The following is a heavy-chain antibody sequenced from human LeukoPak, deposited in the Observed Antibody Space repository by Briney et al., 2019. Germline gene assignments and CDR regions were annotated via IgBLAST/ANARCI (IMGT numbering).Heavy chain of an antibody. CDR1: GFTFSSYA. Sequence: GGSLRLSCAGSGFTFSSYAMSWARQAPGKGLEWVSATDGSGGSAYYADSARGRFTISRDNSKNTLYLQMNSLRVEDTAVYYCAKDRPHPSAEPTNFDYWGQGTLVTVSS. J-gene: IGHJ4*02. D-gene: IGHD1-14*01. CDR2: TDGSGGSA. V-gene: IGHV3-23*01. CDR3: AKDRPHPSAEPTNFDY.